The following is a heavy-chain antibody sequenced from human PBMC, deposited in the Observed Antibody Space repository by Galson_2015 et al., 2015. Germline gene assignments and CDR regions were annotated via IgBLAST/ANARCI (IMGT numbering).Heavy chain of an antibody. CDR3: ARVAGSGGFFDP. CDR2: ISYDGSNK. D-gene: IGHD2-15*01. CDR1: GSTFSSYA. V-gene: IGHV3-30-3*01. Sequence: SLRLSCAASGSTFSSYAMHWVRQAPGKGLEWMAVISYDGSNKYYADSVKGRFTISRDNSKNTLYLQMNSLRAEDTAVYYCARVAGSGGFFDPWGQGTLVTVSS. J-gene: IGHJ5*02.